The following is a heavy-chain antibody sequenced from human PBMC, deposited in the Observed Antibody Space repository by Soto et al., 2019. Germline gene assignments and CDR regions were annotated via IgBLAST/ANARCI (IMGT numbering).Heavy chain of an antibody. D-gene: IGHD6-6*01. CDR3: TRFSMDSSSGWFDP. CDR2: IRSKVNTYAT. V-gene: IGHV3-73*02. J-gene: IGHJ5*02. Sequence: EVQLVESGGDLVQPGGSLKVSCAASGFTFSGSAIHWVRQASGKGLEWVGRIRSKVNTYATAYAASVKGRFFISRDDSKNTAYLEMNSLKTEDTAVYYCTRFSMDSSSGWFDPWGQGTLVAVSS. CDR1: GFTFSGSA.